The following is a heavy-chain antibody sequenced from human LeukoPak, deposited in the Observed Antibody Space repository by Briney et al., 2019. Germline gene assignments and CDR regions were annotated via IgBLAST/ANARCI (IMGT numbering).Heavy chain of an antibody. CDR3: ARDAKHCGGDCTRHKGYYYYMDV. CDR2: IIPIFGTA. J-gene: IGHJ6*03. V-gene: IGHV1-69*13. CDR1: GYTFSSYA. D-gene: IGHD2-21*02. Sequence: SVKVSCKASGYTFSSYAISWVRQAPGQGLEWMGGIIPIFGTANYAQKFQGRVTITADESTSTAYMELSSLRSEDTAVYYCARDAKHCGGDCTRHKGYYYYMDVWGKGTTVTVSS.